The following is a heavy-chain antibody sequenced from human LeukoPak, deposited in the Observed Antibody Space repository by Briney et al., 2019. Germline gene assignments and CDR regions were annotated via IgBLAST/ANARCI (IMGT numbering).Heavy chain of an antibody. D-gene: IGHD4-17*01. V-gene: IGHV3-21*01. Sequence: PGESLRLSCAGSELTFRSYSMNWVRQAPGKGLEWVSSIRGSSSDIYYADSVKGRFTISRDNSKNSLYLQMKSLRAEDTALYYCAKSDGETTNNWFDPWGQGTLVTVSS. CDR1: ELTFRSYS. CDR2: IRGSSSDI. CDR3: AKSDGETTNNWFDP. J-gene: IGHJ5*02.